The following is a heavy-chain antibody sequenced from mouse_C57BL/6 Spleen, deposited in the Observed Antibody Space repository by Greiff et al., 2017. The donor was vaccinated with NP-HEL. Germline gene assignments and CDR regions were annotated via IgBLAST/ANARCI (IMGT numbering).Heavy chain of an antibody. Sequence: EVQLQQSGAELVRPGASVKLSCTASGFNIKDDYMHWVKQRPEQGLEWIGWIDPENGDTEYASKFQGKATITADTSSNTAYLQLSSLTSEDTAVYYCTTGGDYDVGAYWGQGTLVTVSA. CDR2: IDPENGDT. CDR3: TTGGDYDVGAY. J-gene: IGHJ3*01. D-gene: IGHD2-4*01. V-gene: IGHV14-4*01. CDR1: GFNIKDDY.